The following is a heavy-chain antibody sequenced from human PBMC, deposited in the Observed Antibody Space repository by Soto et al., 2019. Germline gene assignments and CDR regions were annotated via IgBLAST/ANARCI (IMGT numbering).Heavy chain of an antibody. CDR3: ARRALGSIDY. V-gene: IGHV1-46*01. CDR1: EYTLTTYH. J-gene: IGHJ4*02. Sequence: QVQLVQSGAEVKKPGASVKVSCKASEYTLTTYHMHWVRQAPGQGLEWMGITNPNDAGTTYAQKFQGRATVTRDTSTSTLYMELNSLRSEDTAVYYCARRALGSIDYWGQGTLVTVSS. CDR2: TNPNDAGT.